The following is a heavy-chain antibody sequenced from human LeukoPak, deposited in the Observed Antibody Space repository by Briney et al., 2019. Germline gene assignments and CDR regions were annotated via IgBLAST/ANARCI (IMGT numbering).Heavy chain of an antibody. D-gene: IGHD4-11*01. J-gene: IGHJ5*02. CDR1: GFTFSSYA. Sequence: GGSLRLSCAASGFTFSSYAMSWVRRAPGKGLEWVSAISGSGGSTYYADSVKGRFAISRDNSKNTLYLQMNSLRAEDTAVYYCGRLHPTDNWFDPWGQGTLVTVSS. CDR2: ISGSGGST. CDR3: GRLHPTDNWFDP. V-gene: IGHV3-23*01.